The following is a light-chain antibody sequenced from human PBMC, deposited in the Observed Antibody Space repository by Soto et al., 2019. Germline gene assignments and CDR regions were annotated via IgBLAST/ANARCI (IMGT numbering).Light chain of an antibody. J-gene: IGKJ5*01. Sequence: EIVLTQSPGSLSLSPGERATLSCRASHIVRGSYVAWYQQKPGQAPRLLIHGASSRAADIPDKFSASGSGTDFTLTISRLEPEDFAVYCCQQYGTSPITFGQGTRLEIK. CDR3: QQYGTSPIT. CDR2: GAS. CDR1: HIVRGSY. V-gene: IGKV3-20*01.